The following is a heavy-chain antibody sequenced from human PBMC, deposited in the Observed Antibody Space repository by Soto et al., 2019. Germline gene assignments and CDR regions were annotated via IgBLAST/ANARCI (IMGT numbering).Heavy chain of an antibody. V-gene: IGHV3-23*01. CDR1: GFTFSSYG. Sequence: EVQLLESGGGLVQPGGSLRLSCAASGFTFSSYGITWVSQARGKGLEWVSSISGGGIGKYYPDSAKGRFTNSRDNSKNTVYLQVSSLRAEDTAAYFCARWTCTGCDAEKYFYYMDVWGKGTTVTVSS. J-gene: IGHJ6*03. CDR2: ISGGGIGK. CDR3: ARWTCTGCDAEKYFYYMDV. D-gene: IGHD2-2*01.